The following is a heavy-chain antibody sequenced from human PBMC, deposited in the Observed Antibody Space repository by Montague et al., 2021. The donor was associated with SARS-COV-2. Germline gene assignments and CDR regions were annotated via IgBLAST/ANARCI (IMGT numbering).Heavy chain of an antibody. CDR2: IYYTGST. J-gene: IGHJ6*02. CDR3: ARDTRIAMLVVVTRYGLDV. V-gene: IGHV4-39*07. CDR1: GGSISSSSYY. D-gene: IGHD3-22*01. Sequence: SETLSLTCTVSGGSISSSSYYWGWIRQPPGKGLEWIGSIYYTGSTYYNPSLKSRVTISVDTSKNQSSLKLSSVTAADTAVYYCARDTRIAMLVVVTRYGLDVWGQGTTVTVPS.